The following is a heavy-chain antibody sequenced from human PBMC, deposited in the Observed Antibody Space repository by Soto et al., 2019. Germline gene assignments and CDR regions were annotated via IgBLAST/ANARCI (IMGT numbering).Heavy chain of an antibody. CDR1: GFTFITYP. Sequence: GGSLRLSCAASGFTFITYPIHWVRQAPGKGLEWVAVISYDGANKYYADSVKGRFTISRDISKNTMYLQMNSLRLEDTAVYYCAREYSGSGWYGTGDYWGPGTLVTVSS. CDR2: ISYDGANK. V-gene: IGHV3-30-3*01. CDR3: AREYSGSGWYGTGDY. D-gene: IGHD6-19*01. J-gene: IGHJ4*02.